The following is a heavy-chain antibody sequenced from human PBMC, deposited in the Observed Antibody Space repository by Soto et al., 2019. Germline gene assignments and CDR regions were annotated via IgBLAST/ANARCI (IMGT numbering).Heavy chain of an antibody. CDR2: MNTNSGNT. V-gene: IGHV1-8*01. CDR3: ARERSGYFDY. Sequence: QVQLVQSGAEVKKPGASVKVSCKASGYTFTSYDINWVRQATGQGLEWMGWMNTNSGNTDYAQKFQGRVTMTRNTSIRTAYSEMSRLRSDDTAVYHCARERSGYFDYWGQGNLVTVSP. J-gene: IGHJ4*02. CDR1: GYTFTSYD. D-gene: IGHD2-15*01.